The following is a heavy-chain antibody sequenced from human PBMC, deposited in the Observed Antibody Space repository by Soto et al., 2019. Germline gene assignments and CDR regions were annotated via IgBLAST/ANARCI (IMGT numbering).Heavy chain of an antibody. CDR2: ISGSGGST. CDR3: AKEGTRLLRFYYYYGMDV. Sequence: GGSLRLSCSASGFPFSSYAMSWVRQAPGKGLEWVSVISGSGGSTYYADSVKGRFTISRDNSKNTLYLQMNSLRAEDTAVYYCAKEGTRLLRFYYYYGMDVWGQGTTVTVSS. D-gene: IGHD2-15*01. CDR1: GFPFSSYA. V-gene: IGHV3-23*01. J-gene: IGHJ6*02.